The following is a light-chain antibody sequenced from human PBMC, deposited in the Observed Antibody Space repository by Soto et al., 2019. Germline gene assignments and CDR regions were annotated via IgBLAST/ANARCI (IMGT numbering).Light chain of an antibody. V-gene: IGKV3-20*01. CDR2: GAS. Sequence: EIVMTQSPATLSVSPGERATLSCRASQSVSSNLAWYQQKPGQAPRLLISGASSRATAIPDRFSGSGSGTDFNLNISRLEPEDFAVYYCQQYGTSWTFGQGTKVDI. CDR3: QQYGTSWT. CDR1: QSVSSN. J-gene: IGKJ1*01.